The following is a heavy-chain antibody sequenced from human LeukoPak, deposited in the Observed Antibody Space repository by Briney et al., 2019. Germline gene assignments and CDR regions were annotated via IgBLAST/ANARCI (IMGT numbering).Heavy chain of an antibody. CDR1: GFTFSSYG. V-gene: IGHV3-33*01. CDR2: IWYDGSNK. CDR3: AREKPYYYDSSGPPTD. J-gene: IGHJ4*02. D-gene: IGHD3-22*01. Sequence: PGRSLRLSCAASGFTFSSYGVHWVRQAPGKGLEWVAVIWYDGSNKYYADSVKGRFTISRDNSKNTLYLQMNSLRAEDTAVYYCAREKPYYYDSSGPPTDWGQGTLVTVSS.